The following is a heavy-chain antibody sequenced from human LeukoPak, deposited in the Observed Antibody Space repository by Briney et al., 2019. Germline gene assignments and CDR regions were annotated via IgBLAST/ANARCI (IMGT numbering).Heavy chain of an antibody. J-gene: IGHJ4*02. CDR2: INPSGGST. CDR1: GYTFTNFY. D-gene: IGHD6-13*01. Sequence: GASVKLSCKASGYTFTNFYIHWVRQAPGQGLEWMAIINPSGGSTTYAQKFQGRVTMTRDTSTNTVYMELSSLRSEDTAVYYCARDQRFTAAGCAYWGQGTLVTVSS. CDR3: ARDQRFTAAGCAY. V-gene: IGHV1-46*01.